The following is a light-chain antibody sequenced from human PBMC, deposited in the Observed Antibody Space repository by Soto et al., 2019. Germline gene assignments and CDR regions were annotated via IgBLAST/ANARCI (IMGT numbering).Light chain of an antibody. CDR1: NSDVGGYTY. CDR2: DVS. CDR3: SSYTSSSTPCV. Sequence: QSALTQPASVSGSPGQSITISCTGTNSDVGGYTYVSWYQQHPGKAPKLMIYDVSNRPSGVSNRFSGSKSGNTASLTISGLQADDEADYYCSSYTSSSTPCVFGAGTKVTVL. V-gene: IGLV2-14*03. J-gene: IGLJ1*01.